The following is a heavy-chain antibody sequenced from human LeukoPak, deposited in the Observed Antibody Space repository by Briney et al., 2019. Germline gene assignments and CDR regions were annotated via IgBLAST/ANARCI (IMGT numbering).Heavy chain of an antibody. J-gene: IGHJ6*03. V-gene: IGHV3-7*01. CDR2: IKQDGSEK. CDR1: GFTFSSYS. CDR3: ARETQIVETAIITGWYMDV. D-gene: IGHD5-18*01. Sequence: GGSLRLSCAASGFTFSSYSMNWVRQAPGKGLEWVANIKQDGSEKYYVDSVKGRFTISRDNAKNSLYLQMNSLRAEDTAVYYCARETQIVETAIITGWYMDVWGKGTTVTVSS.